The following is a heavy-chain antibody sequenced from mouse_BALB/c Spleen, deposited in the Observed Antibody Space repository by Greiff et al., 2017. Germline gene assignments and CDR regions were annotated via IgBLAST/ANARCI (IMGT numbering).Heavy chain of an antibody. V-gene: IGHV3-6*02. J-gene: IGHJ3*01. CDR2: ISYDGSN. CDR1: GYSITSGYY. D-gene: IGHD2-4*01. CDR3: AIYDYFAY. Sequence: EVQLQESGPGLVKPSQSLSLTCSVTGYSITSGYYWNWIRQFPGNKLEWMGYISYDGSNNYNPSLKNRISITRDTSKNQFFLKLNSVTTEDTATYYCAIYDYFAYWGQGTLVTVSA.